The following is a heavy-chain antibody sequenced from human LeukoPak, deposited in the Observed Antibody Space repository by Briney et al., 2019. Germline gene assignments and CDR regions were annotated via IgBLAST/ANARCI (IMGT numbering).Heavy chain of an antibody. CDR2: INRDGSDT. CDR1: GFTFNNYY. Sequence: PGGSLRLSRAASGFTFNNYYVNWVRQAPGKGLVWVSRINRDGSDTIYADSVKGRFTISRDNAKNTLFLQMNSLRAEDTAVYYCAREDFGVDYWGQGTLVTVSS. D-gene: IGHD3-10*01. CDR3: AREDFGVDY. V-gene: IGHV3-74*01. J-gene: IGHJ4*02.